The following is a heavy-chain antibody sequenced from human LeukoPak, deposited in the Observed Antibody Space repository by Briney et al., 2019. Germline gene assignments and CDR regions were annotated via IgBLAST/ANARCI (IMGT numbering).Heavy chain of an antibody. CDR2: MYTSVTT. CDR1: GASISTYY. Sequence: SETLSLTCTVSGASISTYYWTWVRQPPGKGLEWIGSMYTSVTTKYNPSLKSRGTISVDTSKNRSSLNLISVTAADAAVYYCARHLAPYRPFHDWGQGSLVTVSS. J-gene: IGHJ4*02. CDR3: ARHLAPYRPFHD. V-gene: IGHV4-4*09. D-gene: IGHD1-14*01.